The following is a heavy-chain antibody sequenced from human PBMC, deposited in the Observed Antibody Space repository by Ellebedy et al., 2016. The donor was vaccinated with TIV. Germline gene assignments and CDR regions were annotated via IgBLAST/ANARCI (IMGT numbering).Heavy chain of an antibody. D-gene: IGHD3-10*01. J-gene: IGHJ6*02. CDR2: ISYDGSNK. CDR3: ARAYYYGSGSFKSYRLDV. CDR1: GFTFSSYA. V-gene: IGHV3-30-3*01. Sequence: PGGSLRLSCAASGFTFSSYAMHWVRQAPGKGLEWVAVISYDGSNKYYADSVKGRFTISRDNSKNTLYLQMNSLRAEDTAVYYCARAYYYGSGSFKSYRLDVWGQGTTVTVSS.